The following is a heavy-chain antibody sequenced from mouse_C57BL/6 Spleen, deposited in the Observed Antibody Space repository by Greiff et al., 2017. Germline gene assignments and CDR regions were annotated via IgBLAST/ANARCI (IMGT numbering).Heavy chain of an antibody. V-gene: IGHV2-2*01. CDR1: GFSLTSYG. J-gene: IGHJ1*03. CDR2: IWSGGST. CDR3: ARDYRPYWYFDV. Sequence: VKLMESGPGLVQPSQSLSITCTVSGFSLTSYGVHWVRQSPGKGLEWLGVIWSGGSTDYNAAFISRLSISKDNSKSQVFFKMNSLQADDTAIYYWARDYRPYWYFDVGGTGTTVTVSS. D-gene: IGHD2-12*01.